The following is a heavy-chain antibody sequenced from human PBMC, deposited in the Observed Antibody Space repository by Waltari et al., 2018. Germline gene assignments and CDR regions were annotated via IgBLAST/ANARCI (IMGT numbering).Heavy chain of an antibody. CDR1: GFTFSSYL. D-gene: IGHD2-2*01. Sequence: EVQLVESGGGLVQPGGSLRLSCAASGFTFSSYLMHWVRQAPGKGLVWVSRINGDGGSTSYADSVKGRFTISRDNANNTLYLQMNSLRAEDTAVYYCTRTRYCSTTNCQVDWFDPWGQGTLVTVSS. J-gene: IGHJ5*02. CDR3: TRTRYCSTTNCQVDWFDP. CDR2: INGDGGST. V-gene: IGHV3-74*01.